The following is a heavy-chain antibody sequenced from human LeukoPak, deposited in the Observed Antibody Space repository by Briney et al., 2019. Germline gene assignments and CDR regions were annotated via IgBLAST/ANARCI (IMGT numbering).Heavy chain of an antibody. Sequence: SQTLSLTCTVSGGSISSGSYYWSWIRQPAGKGLEWIGRIYTSGSTSYNPSLKSRVTISVDTSKNQFSLKLSSVTAADTAVYYCARGHIAAALFDYWGQGTLVTVSS. CDR3: ARGHIAAALFDY. J-gene: IGHJ4*02. D-gene: IGHD6-13*01. CDR2: IYTSGST. CDR1: GGSISSGSYY. V-gene: IGHV4-61*02.